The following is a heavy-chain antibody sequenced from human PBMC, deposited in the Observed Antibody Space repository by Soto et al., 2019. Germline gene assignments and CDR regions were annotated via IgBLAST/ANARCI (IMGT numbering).Heavy chain of an antibody. CDR3: AIRASPAPAGHWYFDL. D-gene: IGHD3-10*01. V-gene: IGHV4-39*01. Sequence: QLQLQESGPGLVKPSETLSLICTVSGGSISSSTYYWGWIRQPPGKGLEWIGSFYYGGNTYYNPSLKSRVTISVDTSKNQFSLKLNSVTAADTAVYYCAIRASPAPAGHWYFDLWGRGTLVTVSS. CDR2: FYYGGNT. J-gene: IGHJ2*01. CDR1: GGSISSSTYY.